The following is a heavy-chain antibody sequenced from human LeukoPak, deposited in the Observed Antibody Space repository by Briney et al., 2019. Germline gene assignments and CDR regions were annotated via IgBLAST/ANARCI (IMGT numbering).Heavy chain of an antibody. D-gene: IGHD2-21*01. Sequence: PGGSLRLSCAASGFTFSTYAMTWVRQAPGQGLVWVSRINTAGSTVYADPVKGRFTISRDNAKNMVYLQMNSLRAEDTAVYYCASFRDTDNWGRGTMVTVSS. CDR2: INTAGST. V-gene: IGHV3-74*01. CDR1: GFTFSTYA. CDR3: ASFRDTDN. J-gene: IGHJ3*01.